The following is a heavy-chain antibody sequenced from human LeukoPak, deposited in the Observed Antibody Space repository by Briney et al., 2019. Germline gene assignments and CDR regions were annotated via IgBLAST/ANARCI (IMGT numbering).Heavy chain of an antibody. D-gene: IGHD3-10*02. Sequence: GRSLGLSCAASGFTFSSYAMHWVRQAPGKGLEWVALISYDGSNKYYADSVKARFIISRDNSKNTVYLQLNSLRAEDTAVYYCAELGITMIGGVWRKGTTVTISS. CDR3: AELGITMIGGV. CDR1: GFTFSSYA. V-gene: IGHV3-30*04. J-gene: IGHJ6*04. CDR2: ISYDGSNK.